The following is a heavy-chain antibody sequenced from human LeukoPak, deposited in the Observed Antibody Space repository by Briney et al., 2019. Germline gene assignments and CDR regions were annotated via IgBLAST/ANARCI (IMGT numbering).Heavy chain of an antibody. Sequence: GGSLRLSCAASGFTFSSYAMSWVRQAPGKGLEWVSAISGCGGSTYYADSVKGRFTISRDNSKNTLYLQMNSLRAEDTAVYYCAKSPVYSSWHNWFDPWGQGTLVTISS. CDR1: GFTFSSYA. J-gene: IGHJ5*02. V-gene: IGHV3-23*01. CDR3: AKSPVYSSWHNWFDP. D-gene: IGHD6-13*01. CDR2: ISGCGGST.